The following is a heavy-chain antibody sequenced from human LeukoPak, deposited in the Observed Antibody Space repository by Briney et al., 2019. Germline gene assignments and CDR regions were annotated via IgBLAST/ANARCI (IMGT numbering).Heavy chain of an antibody. J-gene: IGHJ5*02. CDR1: GYSISSGYY. Sequence: SETLSLTCTVSGYSISSGYYWGWIRQPPGKGLEWMGSIYHSGSTYYNPSLKSRVTISVDTSKNQFSLKLSSVTAADTAVYYCARDNIAARQNNNWFDPWGQGTLVTVSS. V-gene: IGHV4-38-2*02. CDR2: IYHSGST. D-gene: IGHD6-6*01. CDR3: ARDNIAARQNNNWFDP.